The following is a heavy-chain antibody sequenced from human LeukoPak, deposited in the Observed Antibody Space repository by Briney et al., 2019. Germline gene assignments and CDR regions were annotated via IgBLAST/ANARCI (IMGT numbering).Heavy chain of an antibody. Sequence: PSETLSLTCTVSGDSISSDNYYWGWIRQPPRKGLEWIAAIHYGGSTDYNPSLRSRVTISVDTSKKQFSLKLSSVTAADTAVYYCARRNKYYDLWSHPSAGGFDIWGQGTMVTVSS. CDR3: ARRNKYYDLWSHPSAGGFDI. D-gene: IGHD3-3*01. J-gene: IGHJ3*02. V-gene: IGHV4-39*01. CDR2: IHYGGST. CDR1: GDSISSDNYY.